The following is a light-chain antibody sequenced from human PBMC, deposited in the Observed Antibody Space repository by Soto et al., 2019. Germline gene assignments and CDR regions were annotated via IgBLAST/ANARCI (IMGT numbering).Light chain of an antibody. CDR1: QNISSY. CDR2: DVS. J-gene: IGKJ5*01. CDR3: QQYNNWPFS. V-gene: IGKV3-11*01. Sequence: IVLTQSPATLSLSPGKRATLSCRASQNISSYFIWYQQRPGQAPRLLIYDVSNRATGIPARFSGTGSETDFTLTISGLLSEDSAVYFCQQYNNWPFSFGQGTRLE.